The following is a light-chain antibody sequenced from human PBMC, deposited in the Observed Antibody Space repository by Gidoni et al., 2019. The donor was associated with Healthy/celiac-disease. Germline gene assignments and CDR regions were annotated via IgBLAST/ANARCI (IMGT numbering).Light chain of an antibody. Sequence: SYELTQPPSVSVSPGQTASITCSGDKVGDKYVSWYQQKPGQSPVLVLYEDNKRPSGIPERFSGSNSGNTATLTISGTQAMDEADYYCQGWDSSSVVFGGGTEVTVL. J-gene: IGLJ2*01. V-gene: IGLV3-1*01. CDR1: KVGDKY. CDR3: QGWDSSSVV. CDR2: EDN.